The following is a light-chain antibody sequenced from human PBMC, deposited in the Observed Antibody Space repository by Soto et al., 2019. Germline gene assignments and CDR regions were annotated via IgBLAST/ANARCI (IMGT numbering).Light chain of an antibody. J-gene: IGLJ3*02. CDR1: SSDVGRFNL. CDR3: SSNVDVKNVL. Sequence: QSVLTQPASVSGSPGQSITISCTGTSSDVGRFNLVSWYQQYPGRAPKLMIYEVSRRPSGVSNRFSGSKSGNTAYLTISGLQAEDEADYHCSSNVDVKNVLFGGGTKVTVL. V-gene: IGLV2-23*02. CDR2: EVS.